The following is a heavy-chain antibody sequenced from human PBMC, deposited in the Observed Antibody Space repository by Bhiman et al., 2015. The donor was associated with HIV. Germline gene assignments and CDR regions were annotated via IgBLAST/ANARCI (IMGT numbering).Heavy chain of an antibody. J-gene: IGHJ4*02. CDR3: ASGSGSVNLDH. CDR2: ISSSSSTI. D-gene: IGHD3-10*01. CDR1: GFTFSFYN. V-gene: IGHV3-48*01. Sequence: EVQLVESGGGLVKPGGSLRLSCAASGFTFSFYNMNWVRQAPGKGLEWLSYISSSSSTIYYADSVKGRFTISRDNAKNSLYLQMNSLRAEDTAVYYCASGSGSVNLDHWGQGTLVTVSS.